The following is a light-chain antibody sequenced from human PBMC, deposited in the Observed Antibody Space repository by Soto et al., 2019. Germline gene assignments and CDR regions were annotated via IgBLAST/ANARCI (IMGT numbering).Light chain of an antibody. V-gene: IGLV1-51*01. CDR1: RSNIGDNY. J-gene: IGLJ1*01. Sequence: QSGMREPPSVSAASGNKVTISCSGSRSNIGDNYVSWYQLLPGAAPKLLISDNERRPSGIPDRFSGSKSGTTAILAIAGLQTADEAEYYCGTWDTSLSAYVFATGTRSPS. CDR3: GTWDTSLSAYV. CDR2: DNE.